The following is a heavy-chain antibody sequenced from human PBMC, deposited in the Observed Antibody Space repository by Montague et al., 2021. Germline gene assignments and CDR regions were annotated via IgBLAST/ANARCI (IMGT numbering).Heavy chain of an antibody. CDR2: ISRDSSAT. J-gene: IGHJ4*02. V-gene: IGHV3-48*02. D-gene: IGHD4-17*01. CDR1: GFTFTSYT. Sequence: YLRLSCAASGFTFTSYTMNLFRQAPGKGLEWVSYISRDSSATYYSDSVKGRFTISRDNAKNSLYLQVNSLRDEDTAVYYCARDQDYAFDHWGQGTLVTVSS. CDR3: ARDQDYAFDH.